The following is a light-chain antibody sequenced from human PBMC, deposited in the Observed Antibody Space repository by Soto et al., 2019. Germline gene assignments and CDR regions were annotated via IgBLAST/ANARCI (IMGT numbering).Light chain of an antibody. CDR3: QQYNSYSWT. CDR2: DAS. CDR1: QSIRSW. Sequence: DIQMTQSPSTLSASVGDRVTITCRASQSIRSWLAWYQQKPGKAPKLLIYDASSLESGVQSRFSGSGSGTEFTLAISSLQPDDFATYYCQQYNSYSWTFGQGTKVEIK. J-gene: IGKJ1*01. V-gene: IGKV1-5*01.